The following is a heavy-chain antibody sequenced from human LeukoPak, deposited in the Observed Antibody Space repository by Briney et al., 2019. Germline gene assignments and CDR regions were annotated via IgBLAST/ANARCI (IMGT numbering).Heavy chain of an antibody. J-gene: IGHJ4*02. CDR3: AKDQFGGYGSIDY. Sequence: GGSLRLSCAASGFTFSRNCMTWVRQAPGKGLEWVAVISYDGSNKYYADSVKGRFTISRDNSKNTLYLQMNSLRAEDTAVYYCAKDQFGGYGSIDYWGQGTLVTVSS. D-gene: IGHD5-12*01. V-gene: IGHV3-30*18. CDR1: GFTFSRNC. CDR2: ISYDGSNK.